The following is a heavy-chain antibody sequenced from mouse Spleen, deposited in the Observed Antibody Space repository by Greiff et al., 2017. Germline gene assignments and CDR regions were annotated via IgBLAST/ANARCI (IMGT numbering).Heavy chain of an antibody. CDR2: INPNNGGT. CDR1: GYTFTDYY. Sequence: VQLQQSGPELVKPGASVKISCKASGYTFTDYYMNWVKQSHGKSLEWIGDINPNNGGTRYNQKFKGKATLTVDKSSSTAYMELRSLTSEDSAVYYCARGPAPGFDYWGQGTTLTVSS. J-gene: IGHJ2*01. V-gene: IGHV1-26*01. CDR3: ARGPAPGFDY.